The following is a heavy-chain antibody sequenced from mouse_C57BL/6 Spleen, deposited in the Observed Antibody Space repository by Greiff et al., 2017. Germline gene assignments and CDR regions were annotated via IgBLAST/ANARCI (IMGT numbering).Heavy chain of an antibody. CDR2: IDPEDGET. D-gene: IGHD1-1*01. CDR1: GFNIKDYY. Sequence: VQLQQSGAELVKPGASVKLSCTASGFNIKDYYMHWVKQRTEQGLAWIGRIDPEDGETKYAPKFPGPATIPADTSSNTAYLQLSSLTAEDTAVYYGARCSTTVVATGAMDYWGQGTSVTVSS. J-gene: IGHJ4*01. V-gene: IGHV14-2*01. CDR3: ARCSTTVVATGAMDY.